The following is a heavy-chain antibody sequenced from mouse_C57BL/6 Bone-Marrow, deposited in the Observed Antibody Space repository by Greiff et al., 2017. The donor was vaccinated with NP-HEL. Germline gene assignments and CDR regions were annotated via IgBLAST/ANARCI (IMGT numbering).Heavy chain of an antibody. Sequence: QVQLQQPGAELVKPGASVKLSCKASGYTFTSYWMHWVKQRPGQGLEWIGMIHPNSGSTNYNEKFKSKATLTVDKSSSTAYMQLSSLTSEDSAVDYCARWDYLYYFDYWGQGTTLTVSS. CDR3: ARWDYLYYFDY. V-gene: IGHV1-64*01. CDR1: GYTFTSYW. CDR2: IHPNSGST. J-gene: IGHJ2*01. D-gene: IGHD5-5*01.